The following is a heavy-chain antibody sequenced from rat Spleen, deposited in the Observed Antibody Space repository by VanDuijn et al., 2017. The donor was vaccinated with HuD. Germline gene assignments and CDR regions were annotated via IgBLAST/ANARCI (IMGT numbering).Heavy chain of an antibody. V-gene: IGHV2-32*01. CDR2: MWNDGDT. Sequence: QVQLKESGPGLVQPSQTLSLTCTVSGFSLTRNHVHWVRQPPGNVLEWMGIMWNDGDTSYNSALKSRLRISRDTSKSQVFLKMNSLQTEDTAMYFCARGGGGFPYWGQGTLVTVSS. J-gene: IGHJ3*01. CDR3: ARGGGGFPY. CDR1: GFSLTRNH. D-gene: IGHD1-11*01.